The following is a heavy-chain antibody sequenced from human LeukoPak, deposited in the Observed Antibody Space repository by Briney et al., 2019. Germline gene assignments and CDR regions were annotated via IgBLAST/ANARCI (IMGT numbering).Heavy chain of an antibody. CDR1: GFTFSSYG. D-gene: IGHD2-2*01. V-gene: IGHV3-30*18. J-gene: IGHJ4*02. CDR3: AKARRQYQLLGGYFDY. CDR2: ISYDGSNK. Sequence: GGSLRLSCAASGFTFSSYGMHWVRQAPGKGLEWVAVISYDGSNKYYADSVKGRFTISRDNSKNTLYLQMNSLRAEDTAVYYRAKARRQYQLLGGYFDYWGQGTRVTVSS.